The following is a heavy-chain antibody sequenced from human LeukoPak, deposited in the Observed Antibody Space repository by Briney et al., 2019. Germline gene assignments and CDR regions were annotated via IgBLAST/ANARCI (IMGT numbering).Heavy chain of an antibody. V-gene: IGHV4-61*02. J-gene: IGHJ3*02. CDR1: GGSVSSGNFY. Sequence: PSETLSLTCTVSGGSVSSGNFYWTWIRQPAGNQLEWIGRIHTSGNTNHNPSLWSRVTISTDTSKSQFSLTLNFVTAADTAVYYCARDRGGDSLDIWGQGTTVTVSS. CDR3: ARDRGGDSLDI. CDR2: IHTSGNT. D-gene: IGHD2-21*01.